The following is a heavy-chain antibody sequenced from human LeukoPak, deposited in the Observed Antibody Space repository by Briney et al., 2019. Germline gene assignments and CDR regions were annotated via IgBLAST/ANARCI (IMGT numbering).Heavy chain of an antibody. D-gene: IGHD3-3*01. CDR2: IIPILGIA. CDR1: GGTFSSYA. CDR3: ARGSTIFGPFDY. J-gene: IGHJ4*02. V-gene: IGHV1-69*04. Sequence: ASVKVSCKASGGTFSSYAISWVRQAPGQGLEWMGRIIPILGIANYAQEFQGRVTITADKSTSTAYMELSSLRSEDTAVYYCARGSTIFGPFDYWGQGTLVTVSS.